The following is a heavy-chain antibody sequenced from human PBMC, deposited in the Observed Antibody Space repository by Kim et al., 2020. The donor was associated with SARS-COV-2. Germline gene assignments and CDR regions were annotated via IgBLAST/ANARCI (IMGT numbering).Heavy chain of an antibody. CDR2: ISSSSSYI. V-gene: IGHV3-21*01. CDR3: ARDPDTIFGV. Sequence: GGSLRLSCAASGFTFSSYSMNWVRQAPGKGLEWVSSISSSSSYIYYADSVKGRFTISRDNAKNSLYLQMNSLRAEDAAVYYCARDPDTIFGVWGKGTTVTVSS. CDR1: GFTFSSYS. D-gene: IGHD3-3*01. J-gene: IGHJ6*04.